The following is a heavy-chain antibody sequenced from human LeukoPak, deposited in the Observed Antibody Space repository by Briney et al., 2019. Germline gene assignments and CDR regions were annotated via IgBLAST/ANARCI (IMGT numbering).Heavy chain of an antibody. J-gene: IGHJ4*02. CDR3: ASFTMVRGVKGYFDY. CDR2: IIPIFGIA. V-gene: IGHV1-69*04. Sequence: SVKVSCKASGGTFSSYAISWVRQAPGQGLEWMGRIIPIFGIANYAQKFQGRVTITADKSTSTAYMELSSLRSEDTAVYYCASFTMVRGVKGYFDYWGQGTQVTVSS. CDR1: GGTFSSYA. D-gene: IGHD3-10*01.